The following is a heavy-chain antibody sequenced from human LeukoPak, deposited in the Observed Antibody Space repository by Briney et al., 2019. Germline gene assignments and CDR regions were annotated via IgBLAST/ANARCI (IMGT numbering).Heavy chain of an antibody. CDR1: GFTFSGSA. D-gene: IGHD6-19*01. V-gene: IGHV3-73*01. J-gene: IGHJ4*02. CDR2: IRSKANGYAT. Sequence: GGSLRLSCAASGFTFSGSAMHWVRQASGKGLEWVGRIRSKANGYATAYAASVKGRFTISRDDSKKTAYLQMNRLKTEDTAVYYCTNLYSSGYQYWGQGTLSPSPQ. CDR3: TNLYSSGYQY.